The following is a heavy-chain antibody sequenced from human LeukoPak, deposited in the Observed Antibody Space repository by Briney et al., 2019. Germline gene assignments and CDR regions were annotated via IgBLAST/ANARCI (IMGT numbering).Heavy chain of an antibody. D-gene: IGHD6-25*01. CDR1: GGSLSSCY. J-gene: IGHJ2*01. CDR2: IYSSGST. V-gene: IGHV4-4*07. CDR3: ARDSAATGRYFDL. Sequence: SETLSLTCGVSGGSLSSCYWSWIRQPAGKGLEWIGRIYSSGSTNYNPSLESRVTMSVDTSKNQFSLKVTSVTAADTAVYYCARDSAATGRYFDLWGRGTLVTVSS.